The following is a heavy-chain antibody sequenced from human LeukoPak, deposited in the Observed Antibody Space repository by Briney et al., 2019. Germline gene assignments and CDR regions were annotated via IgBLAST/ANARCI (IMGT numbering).Heavy chain of an antibody. CDR1: GYTFTSYG. D-gene: IGHD3-22*01. J-gene: IGHJ4*02. Sequence: ASVKVSCKASGYTFTSYGISWVRQAPGQGLEWMGWISAYNGNTNYAQKLQGRVTMTTDTSTSTAYMELRSLRSDDTAVYYCARAPHSVVVVKTYYFDYWGQGTLVTVSS. V-gene: IGHV1-18*01. CDR2: ISAYNGNT. CDR3: ARAPHSVVVVKTYYFDY.